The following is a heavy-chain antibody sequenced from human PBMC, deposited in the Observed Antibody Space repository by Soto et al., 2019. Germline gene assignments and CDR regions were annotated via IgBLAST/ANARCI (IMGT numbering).Heavy chain of an antibody. Sequence: QITLKESGPTLVKPTQTLTLTCTFSGFSLSTSGVGVGWIRQPPGKALEWLALIYWDDDKRYSPSLKSRLTITKDTSKNQVVLTMTNMDPVDTATYYCAHQNRGDYLHGEHFDYWGQGTLVTVSS. CDR3: AHQNRGDYLHGEHFDY. CDR1: GFSLSTSGVG. CDR2: IYWDDDK. V-gene: IGHV2-5*02. D-gene: IGHD4-17*01. J-gene: IGHJ4*02.